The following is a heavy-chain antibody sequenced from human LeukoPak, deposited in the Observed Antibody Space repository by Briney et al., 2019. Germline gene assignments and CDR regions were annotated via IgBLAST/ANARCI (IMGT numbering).Heavy chain of an antibody. V-gene: IGHV3-11*01. CDR2: ISSSGSTI. J-gene: IGHJ3*02. CDR3: ARDTYDSSGYHTFDI. Sequence: GGSLRLSCAASGFTFRDYYMTWIRQAPGKGLEWVSYISSSGSTIYYADSVKGRFTISRDNAKNSPYLQMNSLRAEDTAVFYCARDTYDSSGYHTFDIWGQGTMVTVSS. D-gene: IGHD3-22*01. CDR1: GFTFRDYY.